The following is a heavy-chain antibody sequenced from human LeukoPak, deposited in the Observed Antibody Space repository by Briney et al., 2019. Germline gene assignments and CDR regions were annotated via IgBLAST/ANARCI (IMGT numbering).Heavy chain of an antibody. CDR1: GFTFSSYA. J-gene: IGHJ4*02. Sequence: GGSLRLSCAASGFTFSSYAMSWVRQAPGKGLEWVSAISGSGGSTYYADSVKGRFTISRDNSKNTLYLQMNSLRAEDTAVYYCARSGYGYGRPDYFDYWGQGTLVTVSS. V-gene: IGHV3-23*01. CDR2: ISGSGGST. CDR3: ARSGYGYGRPDYFDY. D-gene: IGHD5-18*01.